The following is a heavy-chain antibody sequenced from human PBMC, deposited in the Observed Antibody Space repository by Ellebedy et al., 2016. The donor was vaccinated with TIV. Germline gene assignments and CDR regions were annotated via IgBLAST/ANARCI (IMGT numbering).Heavy chain of an antibody. J-gene: IGHJ1*01. CDR1: GFTFSSYA. V-gene: IGHV3-30*14. CDR2: ISYDGSNK. Sequence: GGSLRLSCAASGFTFSSYAMHWVRQAPGKGLEWVAVISYDGSNKYYADSVKGRFTIYRDNSKNTLYLQMNSLRAEDTAIYYCSREAGTSGWYSGFQHWGQGTLVTVSS. CDR3: SREAGTSGWYSGFQH. D-gene: IGHD6-19*01.